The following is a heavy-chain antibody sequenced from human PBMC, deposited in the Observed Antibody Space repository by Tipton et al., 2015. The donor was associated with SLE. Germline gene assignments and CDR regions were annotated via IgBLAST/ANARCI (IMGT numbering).Heavy chain of an antibody. CDR3: ARAVGDTSGYLDY. CDR1: GGSISSYY. CDR2: IYYSGST. J-gene: IGHJ4*02. V-gene: IGHV4-59*01. Sequence: TLSLTCTVSGGSISSYYWSWIRQPPGKGLEWIGYIYYSGSTNYNPSLKSRVTISVDTSKNQFSLKLSSVTAADTAVYYCARAVGDTSGYLDYWGLGTLVTVSS. D-gene: IGHD3-22*01.